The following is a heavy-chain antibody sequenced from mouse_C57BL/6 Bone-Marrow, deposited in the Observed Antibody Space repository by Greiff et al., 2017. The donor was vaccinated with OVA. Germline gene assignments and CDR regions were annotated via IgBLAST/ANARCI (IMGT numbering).Heavy chain of an antibody. D-gene: IGHD1-1*01. Sequence: QVQLQQPGAELVKPGASVKLSCKASGYTFTSYWMQWVKQRPGQGLEWIGEIDPSDSYTNYNQKLKGKATLTVDTSSSTAYMQLSSLTSEDSAVYYCARSSTLYYYGSSYVDYAMDYWGQGTSVTVSS. CDR2: IDPSDSYT. CDR3: ARSSTLYYYGSSYVDYAMDY. J-gene: IGHJ4*01. V-gene: IGHV1-50*01. CDR1: GYTFTSYW.